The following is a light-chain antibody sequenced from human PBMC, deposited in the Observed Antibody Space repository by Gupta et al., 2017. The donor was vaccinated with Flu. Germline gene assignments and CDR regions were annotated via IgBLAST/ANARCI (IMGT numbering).Light chain of an antibody. V-gene: IGLV2-23*01. CDR2: EGT. CDR1: SRFVGNYDV. Sequence: QSALTQPAYVSGSPGQSINISCTGASRFVGNYDVVSWYRHHPVRAHKLIIYEGTERPSGVSIRVSGSESCDTPALTVSALQADDDSYYYCCTVAVGRIAFGGGTALTVL. CDR3: CTVAVGRIA. J-gene: IGLJ3*02.